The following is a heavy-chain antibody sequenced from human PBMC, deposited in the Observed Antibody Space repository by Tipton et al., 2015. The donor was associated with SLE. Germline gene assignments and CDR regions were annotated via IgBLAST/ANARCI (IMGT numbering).Heavy chain of an antibody. D-gene: IGHD2-15*01. CDR2: ISAYNGNT. J-gene: IGHJ4*02. CDR3: ARASYCSGGSCYPHYFDY. V-gene: IGHV1-18*01. Sequence: LVQSGAEVKKPGASVKVSCKASGYTFTSYGISWVRQAPGQGLEWMGWISAYNGNTNYAQKLQGRVTMTTDTSTSTAYMELRSLRSDDTAVYYCARASYCSGGSCYPHYFDYWGQGTLVTVSS. CDR1: GYTFTSYG.